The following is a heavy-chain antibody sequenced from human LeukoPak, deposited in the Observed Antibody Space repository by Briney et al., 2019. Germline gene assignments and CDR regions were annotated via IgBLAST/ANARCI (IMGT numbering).Heavy chain of an antibody. CDR1: GYTFTAYY. J-gene: IGHJ4*02. CDR2: ISPNSGGT. D-gene: IGHD6-19*01. V-gene: IGHV1-2*02. CDR3: ARALGSGWSQRE. Sequence: GASVKVSCKASGYTFTAYYIHWVRQAPGQGLEWMGWISPNSGGTDYAQKFQGRVTMTRDTSISTAYVELSSLTSDDTAVYYCARALGSGWSQREWGQGTLVTVSS.